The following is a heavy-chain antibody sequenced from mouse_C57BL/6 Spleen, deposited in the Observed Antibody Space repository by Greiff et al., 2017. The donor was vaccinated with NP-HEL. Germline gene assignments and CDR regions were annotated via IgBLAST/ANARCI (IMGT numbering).Heavy chain of an antibody. CDR1: GFTFSSYG. D-gene: IGHD1-1*01. Sequence: EVHLVESGGDLVKPGGSLKLSCAASGFTFSSYGMSWVRQTPDKRLEWVATISSGGSYTYYPDSVKGRFTISRDNAKNTLYLQMSSLKSEDTAMYYCARQLRSFAYWGQGTLVTVSA. V-gene: IGHV5-6*01. CDR2: ISSGGSYT. J-gene: IGHJ3*01. CDR3: ARQLRSFAY.